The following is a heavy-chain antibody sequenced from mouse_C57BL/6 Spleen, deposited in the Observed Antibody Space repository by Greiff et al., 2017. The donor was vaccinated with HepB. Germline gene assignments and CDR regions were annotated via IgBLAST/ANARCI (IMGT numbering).Heavy chain of an antibody. CDR1: GFNIKDDY. CDR2: IDPENGDT. J-gene: IGHJ2*01. CDR3: ILNWSHY. Sequence: EVMLVESGAELVRPGASVKLSCTASGFNIKDDYMHWVKQRPEQGLEWIGWIDPENGDTEYASKFQGKATITADTSSNTAYLQLSSLTSEDTAVYYCILNWSHYWGQGTTLTVSS. V-gene: IGHV14-4*01. D-gene: IGHD4-1*02.